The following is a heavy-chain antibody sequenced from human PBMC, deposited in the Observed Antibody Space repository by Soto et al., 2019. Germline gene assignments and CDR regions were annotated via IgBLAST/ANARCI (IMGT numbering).Heavy chain of an antibody. CDR3: TTDPKDYGDHLGYYYYMDV. CDR2: IKSKTDGGTT. CDR1: GFTFSNAW. Sequence: GGSLRLSCAASGFTFSNAWMSWVRQAPGKGLEWVGRIKSKTDGGTTDYAAPVKGRFTISRDDSKNTLYLQMNSLKTEDTAVYYCTTDPKDYGDHLGYYYYMDVWGKGTTVTVSS. V-gene: IGHV3-15*01. J-gene: IGHJ6*03. D-gene: IGHD4-17*01.